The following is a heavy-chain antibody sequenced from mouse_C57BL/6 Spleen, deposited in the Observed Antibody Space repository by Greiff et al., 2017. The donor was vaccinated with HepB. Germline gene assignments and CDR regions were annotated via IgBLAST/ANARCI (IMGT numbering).Heavy chain of an antibody. D-gene: IGHD1-1*02. CDR3: ARSGGYYRYFDV. J-gene: IGHJ1*03. V-gene: IGHV1-26*01. CDR2: INPNNGGT. Sequence: EVQLQQSGPELVKPGASVKISCKASGYTFTDYYMNWVKQSHGKSLEWIGDINPNNGGTSYNQKFKGKATLTVDKSSSTAYMELRSLTSEDSAVYYCARSGGYYRYFDVWGTGTTVTVSS. CDR1: GYTFTDYY.